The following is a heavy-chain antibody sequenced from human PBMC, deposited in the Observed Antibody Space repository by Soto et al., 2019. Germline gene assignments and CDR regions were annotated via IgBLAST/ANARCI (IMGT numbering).Heavy chain of an antibody. CDR1: GGTFSSYA. CDR2: IIPIFGTA. V-gene: IGHV1-69*06. D-gene: IGHD2-21*02. CDR3: ATASHIVVVTAICAFDI. Sequence: RASVKVSCKASGGTFSSYAISWVRQAPGQGLEWMGGIIPIFGTANYAQKFQGRVTITADKSTSTAYMELSSLRSEDTAVYYCATASHIVVVTAICAFDIWGQGTMVTVSS. J-gene: IGHJ3*02.